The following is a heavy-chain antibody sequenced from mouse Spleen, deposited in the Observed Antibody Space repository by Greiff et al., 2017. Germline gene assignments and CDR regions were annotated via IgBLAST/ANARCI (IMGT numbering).Heavy chain of an antibody. CDR1: GFSLTGYG. Sequence: VHLVESGPGLVAPSQSLSITCTVSGFSLTGYGVNWVRQPPGKGLEWLGMIWGDGSTDYNSALKSRLSISKDNSKSQVFLKMNSLQTDDTARCYCARDSYYDYPYYAMDYWGQGTSVTVSS. D-gene: IGHD2-4*01. CDR2: IWGDGST. CDR3: ARDSYYDYPYYAMDY. J-gene: IGHJ4*01. V-gene: IGHV2-6-7*01.